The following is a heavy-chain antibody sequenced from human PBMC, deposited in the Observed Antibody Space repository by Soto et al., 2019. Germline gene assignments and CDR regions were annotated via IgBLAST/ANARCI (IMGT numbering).Heavy chain of an antibody. CDR1: GGSISSGY. D-gene: IGHD3-22*01. V-gene: IGHV4-59*01. CDR3: ARAYYDASGYGLDP. CDR2: IYYSDSI. Sequence: QVQLQESGPGLVKPSETLSLTCTVSGGSISSGYWSWIRQPPGKGLEWIGCIYYSDSINYNPSLKSRVIISVDTSKNQFSLSLNSVTAADTAVYYCARAYYDASGYGLDPWGQGTLVTVSS. J-gene: IGHJ5*02.